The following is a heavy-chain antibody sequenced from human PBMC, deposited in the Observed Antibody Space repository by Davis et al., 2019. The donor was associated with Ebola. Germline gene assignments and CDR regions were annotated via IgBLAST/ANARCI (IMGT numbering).Heavy chain of an antibody. CDR3: ARLGDGYNGY. CDR2: INPSGGST. J-gene: IGHJ4*02. CDR1: GYTFTSYY. Sequence: AASVKVSCKASGYTFTSYYMHWVRQAPGQGLEWMGIINPSGGSTSYAQKFQGRVTITADKSTSTAYMELSSLRSEDTAVYYCARLGDGYNGYWGQGTLVTVSS. V-gene: IGHV1-46*01. D-gene: IGHD5-24*01.